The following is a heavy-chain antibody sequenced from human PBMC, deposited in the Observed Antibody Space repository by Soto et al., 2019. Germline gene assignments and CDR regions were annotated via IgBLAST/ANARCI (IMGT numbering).Heavy chain of an antibody. CDR2: ISGSGGST. D-gene: IGHD2-2*01. Sequence: PGGSLRLSCAASGFTFNSYAMSWVRQAPGKGLEWVSAISGSGGSTYYADSVKGRFTISRDNSKNTLYLQMNSLRAEDTAVYYCAKAPPDCSSTSCYARNYYYYYMDCWGKGTTVTVSS. V-gene: IGHV3-23*01. CDR3: AKAPPDCSSTSCYARNYYYYYMDC. J-gene: IGHJ6*03. CDR1: GFTFNSYA.